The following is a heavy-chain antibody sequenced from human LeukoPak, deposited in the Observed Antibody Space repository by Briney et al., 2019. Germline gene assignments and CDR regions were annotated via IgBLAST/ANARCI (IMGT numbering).Heavy chain of an antibody. CDR1: GFTFSSYA. CDR3: ATNAPYYYDSSGSGVDY. CDR2: ISGSGGST. J-gene: IGHJ4*02. Sequence: PGGSLRLSCAASGFTFSSYAMSWVRQAPGEGLEWVSAISGSGGSTYYADSVKGRFTISRDNSKNTLYLHMNSLRAEDTAVYYCATNAPYYYDSSGSGVDYWGQGTLVTVSS. V-gene: IGHV3-23*01. D-gene: IGHD3-22*01.